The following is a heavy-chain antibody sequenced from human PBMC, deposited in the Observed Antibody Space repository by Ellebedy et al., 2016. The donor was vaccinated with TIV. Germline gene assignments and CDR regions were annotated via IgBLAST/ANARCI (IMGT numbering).Heavy chain of an antibody. J-gene: IGHJ6*02. CDR3: ASLNLPTWVGGMDL. D-gene: IGHD3-10*01. Sequence: SETLSLTXAVYGGSFSGYYWSWIRQPPGKGLEWIGEINHSGSTNYNPSLKSRVTISVDTSKNQFSLKLSSVTAADTAVYYCASLNLPTWVGGMDLWGQGTTVTVSS. CDR2: INHSGST. CDR1: GGSFSGYY. V-gene: IGHV4-34*01.